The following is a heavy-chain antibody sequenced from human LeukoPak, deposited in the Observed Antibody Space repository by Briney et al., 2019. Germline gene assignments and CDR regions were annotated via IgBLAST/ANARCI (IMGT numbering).Heavy chain of an antibody. D-gene: IGHD3-10*01. Sequence: SETLSLTCTVSGGSISSSSYYWGWIRQPPGKGLEWIGSIYYSGSTYYNPSLKSRVTISVDTSKNQFSLKLSSVTAADTAVYYCARGPYRMVRGVLQPPYFDYWGQGTLVTVSS. CDR1: GGSISSSSYY. CDR2: IYYSGST. V-gene: IGHV4-39*07. J-gene: IGHJ4*02. CDR3: ARGPYRMVRGVLQPPYFDY.